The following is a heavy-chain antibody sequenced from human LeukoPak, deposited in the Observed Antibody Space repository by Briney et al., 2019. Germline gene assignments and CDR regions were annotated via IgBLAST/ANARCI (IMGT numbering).Heavy chain of an antibody. CDR3: AKDWGEDFDTSGPDY. V-gene: IGHV3-30*18. CDR2: IYYDGRSK. J-gene: IGHJ4*02. CDR1: GFTFDDYG. D-gene: IGHD3-22*01. Sequence: GGSLRLSCAASGFTFDDYGMTWVRQAPDKGLEWVAVIYYDGRSKYYTDSVKGRFTISRDGSKNTLYLQMNSQRVEDTAVYYCAKDWGEDFDTSGPDYWGQGTLVTVSS.